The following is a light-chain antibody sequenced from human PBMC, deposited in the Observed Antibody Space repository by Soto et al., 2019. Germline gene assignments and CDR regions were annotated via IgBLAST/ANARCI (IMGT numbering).Light chain of an antibody. CDR1: QSVSSD. CDR2: GSS. CDR3: QQYADWPRT. Sequence: EIVLTQSPATLSVSPGEGATLSCRASQSVSSDLAWYQHRPGQAPRLLISGSSTRATDIPDRFRGSGSGTVLTLTINSLQSEDFAVYYCQQYADWPRTFGQGTKVEIK. J-gene: IGKJ1*01. V-gene: IGKV3D-15*01.